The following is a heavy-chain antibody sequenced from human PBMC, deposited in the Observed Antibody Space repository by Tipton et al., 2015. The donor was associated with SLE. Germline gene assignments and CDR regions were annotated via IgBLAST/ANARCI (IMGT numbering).Heavy chain of an antibody. Sequence: TLSLTCAVCGGSFSGYYWSWIRQPPGKGLEWIGYIYYSGSTNYNPSLKSRVTISVDTSKNQFSLQLSSVTAADTAVYYCARDPSIGFDPWGQGTLVTVSS. J-gene: IGHJ5*02. V-gene: IGHV4-59*12. CDR1: GGSFSGYY. CDR2: IYYSGST. CDR3: ARDPSIGFDP.